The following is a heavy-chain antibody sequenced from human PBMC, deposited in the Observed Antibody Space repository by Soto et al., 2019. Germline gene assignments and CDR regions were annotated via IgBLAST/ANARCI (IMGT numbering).Heavy chain of an antibody. D-gene: IGHD5-18*01. CDR1: GGSISSSNW. Sequence: QVQLQESGPGLVKPSGTLSLTCAVSGGSISSSNWWSWVRQPPGKGLEWIGEIYDRGSTNYNPSPKGRINKTVEKSKNQFPLELKVGTARDNGLYYCGEVTGDCCFDIWGQGTMVTVSS. CDR2: IYDRGST. CDR3: GEVTGDCCFDI. J-gene: IGHJ3*02. V-gene: IGHV4-4*02.